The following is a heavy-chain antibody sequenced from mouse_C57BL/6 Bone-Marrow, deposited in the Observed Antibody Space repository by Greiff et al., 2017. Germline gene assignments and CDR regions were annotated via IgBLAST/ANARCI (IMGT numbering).Heavy chain of an antibody. CDR2: ISDGGSYT. J-gene: IGHJ4*01. CDR1: GFTFSSYA. Sequence: EVHLVESGGGLVKPGGSLKLSCAASGFTFSSYAMSWVRQTPEKRLEWVATISDGGSYTYYPDNVQGRFTISRDNAKNNLYLQMSHLKSEDTAMYYCAREASYYSYYYAMDYWGQGTSVTVSS. V-gene: IGHV5-4*01. CDR3: AREASYYSYYYAMDY. D-gene: IGHD2-12*01.